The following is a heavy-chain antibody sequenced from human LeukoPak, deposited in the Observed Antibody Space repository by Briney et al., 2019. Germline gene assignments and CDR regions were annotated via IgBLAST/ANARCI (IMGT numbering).Heavy chain of an antibody. V-gene: IGHV3-23*01. J-gene: IGHJ4*02. Sequence: GGSLRLSCAASGFTFSSYGMSWVRQAPGKGLEWVSAISGSGGSTYYADSVKGRFTISRDNSKNTLYLQMNSLRAEDTAVYYCAKSTDIVATIGSFDYWGQGTLVTVSS. CDR2: ISGSGGST. D-gene: IGHD5-12*01. CDR3: AKSTDIVATIGSFDY. CDR1: GFTFSSYG.